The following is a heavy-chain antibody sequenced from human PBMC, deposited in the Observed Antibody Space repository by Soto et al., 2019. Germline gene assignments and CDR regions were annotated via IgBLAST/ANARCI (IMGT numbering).Heavy chain of an antibody. D-gene: IGHD5-18*01. CDR3: ARELGGYSYGYWNYYGMDV. V-gene: IGHV3-30-3*01. J-gene: IGHJ6*02. CDR2: ISYDGSNK. CDR1: GFTFSSYA. Sequence: GGSLRLSCAASGFTFSSYAMHWVRQAPGKGLEWVAVISYDGSNKYYADSVKGRFTISRDNSKNTLYLQMNSLRAEDTAVYYCARELGGYSYGYWNYYGMDVWGQGTTVTVSS.